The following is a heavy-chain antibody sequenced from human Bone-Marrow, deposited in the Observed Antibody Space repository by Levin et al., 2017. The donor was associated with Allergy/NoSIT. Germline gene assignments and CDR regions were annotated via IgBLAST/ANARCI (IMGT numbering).Heavy chain of an antibody. D-gene: IGHD3-9*01. Sequence: PGGSLRLSCAASGFNFDDYAMHWVRQAAGKGLEWLSSITRNSGTKRYAGSVKGRFTISRDNTKNSLYLHMHSLRAEDTALYYCAKDRVDGYYGMDVWGQGTTVIVSS. V-gene: IGHV3-9*01. CDR2: ITRNSGTK. CDR1: GFNFDDYA. J-gene: IGHJ6*02. CDR3: AKDRVDGYYGMDV.